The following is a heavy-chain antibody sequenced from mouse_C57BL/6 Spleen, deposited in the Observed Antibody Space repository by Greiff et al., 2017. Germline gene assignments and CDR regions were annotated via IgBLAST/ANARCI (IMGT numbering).Heavy chain of an antibody. V-gene: IGHV1-18*01. CDR3: AREDVGFAY. CDR1: GYTFTDYN. CDR2: INPNNGGT. Sequence: VQLKESGPELVKPGASVKIPCKASGYTFTDYNMDWVKQSHGKSLEWIGDINPNNGGTIYNQKFKGKATLTVDKSSSTAYMELRSLASEDTAVYYCAREDVGFAYWGQGTLVTVSA. J-gene: IGHJ3*01.